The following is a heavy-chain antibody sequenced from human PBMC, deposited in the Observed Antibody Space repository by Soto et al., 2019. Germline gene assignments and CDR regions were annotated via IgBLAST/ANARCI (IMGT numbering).Heavy chain of an antibody. CDR1: GITSTTYA. V-gene: IGHV1-3*04. Sequence: ASVKVSCKASGITSTTYAIHWVRQVPGQGLEWMGWINTGNGNTRYSQRFLGRVSLTTDTSASTVSMDLSSLTSEDTAVYYYARAISGYVTWGQGTLVTVSS. CDR2: INTGNGNT. D-gene: IGHD5-12*01. CDR3: ARAISGYVT. J-gene: IGHJ5*02.